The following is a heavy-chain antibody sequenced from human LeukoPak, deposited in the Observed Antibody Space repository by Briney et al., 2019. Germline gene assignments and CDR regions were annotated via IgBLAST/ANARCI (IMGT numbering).Heavy chain of an antibody. CDR3: TTSTYDSSVDY. J-gene: IGHJ4*02. V-gene: IGHV3-15*01. D-gene: IGHD3-22*01. CDR2: IKSKTDGGTT. Sequence: GGSRRLSCAASGFTFSNAWMSWVRQAPGKGLEWVGRIKSKTDGGTTDYAAPVKGRFTISRDDSKNTLYLQMNSLKTEDTAVYYCTTSTYDSSVDYWGQGTLVTVSS. CDR1: GFTFSNAW.